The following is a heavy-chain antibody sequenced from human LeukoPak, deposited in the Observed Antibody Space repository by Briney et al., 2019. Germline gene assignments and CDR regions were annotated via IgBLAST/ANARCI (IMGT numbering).Heavy chain of an antibody. CDR3: ARDPPTYHGDSSGDYPTAWFDP. D-gene: IGHD3-22*01. CDR1: GYTFTSYG. CDR2: ISAYNGNT. J-gene: IGHJ5*02. V-gene: IGHV1-18*01. Sequence: ASVKVSWKASGYTFTSYGISWVRQAPGEGLEWMGWISAYNGNTNYAQKLQGRVTMTTDTSTSTAYMELGSLRSGGPAVYYCARDPPTYHGDSSGDYPTAWFDPWGQGTLVTVSS.